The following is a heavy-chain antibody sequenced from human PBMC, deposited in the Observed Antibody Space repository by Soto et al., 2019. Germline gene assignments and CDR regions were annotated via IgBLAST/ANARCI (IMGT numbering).Heavy chain of an antibody. CDR3: VRWSCTSGPCNDLDY. CDR1: GGSISGYY. Sequence: QVQLQESGPGLLRPSETLSLNCSVSGGSISGYYWSWIRQAPGKALEYIGHMSYSGPPNLSPSLKSRVAMSVDMAKNQFSLRLISVTAADTAVYFCVRWSCTSGPCNDLDYWGQGILVTVSS. CDR2: MSYSGPP. D-gene: IGHD2-2*01. V-gene: IGHV4-59*01. J-gene: IGHJ4*02.